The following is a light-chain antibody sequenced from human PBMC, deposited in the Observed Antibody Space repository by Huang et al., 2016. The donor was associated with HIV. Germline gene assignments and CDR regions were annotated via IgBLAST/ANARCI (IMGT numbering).Light chain of an antibody. V-gene: IGKV1-NL1*01. CDR3: QQYYNTTLS. CDR1: RGISNS. CDR2: AAS. Sequence: DIQMTQSPSSLSASVEDRVTITCRASRGISNSLAWYQQQPGKAPNLLLYAASRLQGGVPSRFSGSGSRTDYTLTISSLQPEDSATYYCQQYYNTTLSFGGGTKVEIK. J-gene: IGKJ4*01.